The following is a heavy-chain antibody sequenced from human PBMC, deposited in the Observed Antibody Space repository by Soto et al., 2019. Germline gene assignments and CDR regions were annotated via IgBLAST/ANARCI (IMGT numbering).Heavy chain of an antibody. D-gene: IGHD3-16*01. CDR1: GFTFSDYY. J-gene: IGHJ4*02. V-gene: IGHV3-11*01. CDR2: ISSSGSTI. Sequence: QVQLVESGGGLVKPGGSLRLSCAASGFTFSDYYMSWIRQAPGKGLEWVSYISSSGSTIYYADSGEGRFTISRDNANNSVYLEMNSVSAEITGVYYGAGDGRFGESIWGKGTVVNVSS. CDR3: AGDGRFGESI.